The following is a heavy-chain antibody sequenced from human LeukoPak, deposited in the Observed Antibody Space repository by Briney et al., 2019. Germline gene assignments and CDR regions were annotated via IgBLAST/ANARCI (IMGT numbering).Heavy chain of an antibody. CDR1: GGSFSGYY. J-gene: IGHJ6*02. CDR2: INHSGST. CDR3: ARGRRLTRGYYYYGMDV. D-gene: IGHD7-27*01. Sequence: PSEALSLTCAVYGGSFSGYYWSWIRQPPGKGLEWIGEINHSGSTNYNPSLKSRVTISVDTSKNQFSLKLSSVTAADTAVYYCARGRRLTRGYYYYGMDVWGQGTTVTVSS. V-gene: IGHV4-34*01.